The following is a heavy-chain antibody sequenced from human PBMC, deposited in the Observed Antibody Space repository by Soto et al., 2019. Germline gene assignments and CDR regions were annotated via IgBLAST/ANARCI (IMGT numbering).Heavy chain of an antibody. CDR2: IYSGGST. CDR1: GFTVSSNY. D-gene: IGHD3-22*01. Sequence: GSLRLSCAASGFTVSSNYMSWVRQAPGKGLEWVSVIYSGGSTYYADSVKGRFTISRDNSKNTLYLQMNSLRAEDTAVYYCARIRTDYYARFGFDYWGQGTLVTVSS. V-gene: IGHV3-66*01. J-gene: IGHJ4*02. CDR3: ARIRTDYYARFGFDY.